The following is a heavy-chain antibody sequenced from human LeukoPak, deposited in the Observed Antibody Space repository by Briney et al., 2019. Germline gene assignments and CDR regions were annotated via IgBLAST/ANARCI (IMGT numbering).Heavy chain of an antibody. J-gene: IGHJ4*02. D-gene: IGHD2-21*02. CDR3: ARGPVDCGGDCYSYFDY. V-gene: IGHV4-4*07. CDR1: GGSISSYY. Sequence: SETLSLTCTVSGGSISSYYWSWIRQPAGKGLEWIGRIYTSGSTNYNPSLKSRVTMSVDTSKNQFSLKLSSVTAADTAVYYCARGPVDCGGDCYSYFDYWGQGTLVTVSS. CDR2: IYTSGST.